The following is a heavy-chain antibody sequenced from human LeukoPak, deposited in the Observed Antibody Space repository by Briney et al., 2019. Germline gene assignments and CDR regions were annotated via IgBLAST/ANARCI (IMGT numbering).Heavy chain of an antibody. Sequence: ASVKVSCKASGYTFTSYGISWVRQAPGQGLEWMGWISAYNGNTNYAQKLQGRVTMTTDTSTGTAYMELRSLRSDDTAVYYCARGRYSSSWYYFDYWGQGTLVTVSS. CDR1: GYTFTSYG. CDR2: ISAYNGNT. CDR3: ARGRYSSSWYYFDY. J-gene: IGHJ4*02. D-gene: IGHD6-13*01. V-gene: IGHV1-18*01.